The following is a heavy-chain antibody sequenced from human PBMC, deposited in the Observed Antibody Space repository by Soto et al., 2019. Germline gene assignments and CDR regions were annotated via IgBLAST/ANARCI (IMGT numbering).Heavy chain of an antibody. CDR1: GDSISSGGYS. J-gene: IGHJ4*02. V-gene: IGHV4-30-2*01. Sequence: QLQLQESGSGLVKPSQTLSLTCAVSGDSISSGGYSWNWIRQPPGKGLEWIGYIYHSGGTDYNPSLKSRVTITVDSSNNQFSLKLSSVTAAVTAVYYCARDSRSGYYLDYWGQGTLVTFSS. CDR3: ARDSRSGYYLDY. CDR2: IYHSGGT. D-gene: IGHD3-22*01.